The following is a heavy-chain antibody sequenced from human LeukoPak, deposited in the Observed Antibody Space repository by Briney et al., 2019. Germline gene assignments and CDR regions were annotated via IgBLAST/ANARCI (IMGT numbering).Heavy chain of an antibody. V-gene: IGHV3-48*03. CDR1: GFTFTSHE. CDR2: ISSSGSTI. J-gene: IGHJ4*02. CDR3: ARDMTGYRTYYFDY. D-gene: IGHD5-12*01. Sequence: PGGSLRLSCAASGFTFTSHEMNWVRQAPGKGLEWVSYISSSGSTIYYADSVKGRFTISRDNAKNSLYLQMNSLRAEDTAVYYCARDMTGYRTYYFDYWGQGTLVTVSS.